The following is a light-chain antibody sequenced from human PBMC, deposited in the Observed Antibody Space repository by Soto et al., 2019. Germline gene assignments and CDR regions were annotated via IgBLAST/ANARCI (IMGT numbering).Light chain of an antibody. V-gene: IGKV3-20*01. J-gene: IGKJ1*01. Sequence: EIVLTQSPGTLSLSPGERAALSCRASQSVSNSYIAWYQQRPGQPPRLLIYGASSRATGIPDRFSGSGSGTDFTLTIAGLEAEDFALYYCQQYGSSLWTFGQGTKVEIK. CDR1: QSVSNSY. CDR3: QQYGSSLWT. CDR2: GAS.